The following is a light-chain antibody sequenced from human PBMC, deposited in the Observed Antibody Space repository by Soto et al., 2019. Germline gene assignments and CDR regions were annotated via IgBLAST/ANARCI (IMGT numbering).Light chain of an antibody. CDR3: QSFDSSLTSYV. CDR2: GNT. V-gene: IGLV1-40*01. J-gene: IGLJ1*01. CDR1: SSNIGAGYP. Sequence: QSVLTQPPSVSGAPGQWITISCTGTSSNIGAGYPVHWYQQLPGKAPKLLISGNTIRPSGVPDRFSGSKSGLAITGLQAEDEADYYCQSFDSSLTSYVFGTGTKVTVL.